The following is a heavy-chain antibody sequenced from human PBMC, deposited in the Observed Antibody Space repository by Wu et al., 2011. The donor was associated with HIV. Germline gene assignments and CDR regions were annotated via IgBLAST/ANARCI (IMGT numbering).Heavy chain of an antibody. J-gene: IGHJ4*02. CDR2: ISSYNGNT. CDR3: AREGGFYRSDY. V-gene: IGHV1-18*01. CDR1: GYTFPNHG. Sequence: VKVSCKASGYTFPNHGITWVRLAPGQGLEWMGWISSYNGNTNYAQKFHHRVTMTTDTSTSTAHMELRSLRSDDTAVYYCAREGGFYRSDYWGQGTLVTVSS. D-gene: IGHD3-22*01.